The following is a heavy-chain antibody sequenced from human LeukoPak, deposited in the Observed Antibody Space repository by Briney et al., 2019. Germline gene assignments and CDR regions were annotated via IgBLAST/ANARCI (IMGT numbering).Heavy chain of an antibody. J-gene: IGHJ4*02. V-gene: IGHV3-7*04. Sequence: GVSLRLSCAASGLTFSSYWMSWVRQAPGKGLEWVANIKQDGSEKYFLDSVKGRFTISRDNAKNSLYLQMNSLRAEDTAVYYCARRGIGDTYFDYWGQGALVAVSS. D-gene: IGHD3-16*01. CDR2: IKQDGSEK. CDR3: ARRGIGDTYFDY. CDR1: GLTFSSYW.